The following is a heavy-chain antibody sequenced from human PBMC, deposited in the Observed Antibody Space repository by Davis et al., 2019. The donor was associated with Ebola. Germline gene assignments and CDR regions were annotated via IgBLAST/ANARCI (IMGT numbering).Heavy chain of an antibody. J-gene: IGHJ4*02. CDR1: GFIFSSYA. D-gene: IGHD3-22*01. Sequence: PGGSLRLSCEASGFIFSSYAMHWIRQAPGKGLEWVSYISGDSLYTNYADSVRGRFTISRDDAKNSLYLQMNSLRAEDTAVYFCARNTIYDYDGSVYSSPYYFDFWGQGTLVTVSS. CDR2: ISGDSLYT. CDR3: ARNTIYDYDGSVYSSPYYFDF. V-gene: IGHV3-21*05.